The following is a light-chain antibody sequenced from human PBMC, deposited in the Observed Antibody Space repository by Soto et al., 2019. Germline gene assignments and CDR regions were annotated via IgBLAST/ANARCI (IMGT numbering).Light chain of an antibody. CDR3: CSYAGSYTYV. CDR1: SSDVGGHNY. V-gene: IGLV2-11*01. Sequence: QSVRTQSRSLSGSPGQSVTISCTGTSSDVGGHNYVSWYQQHPGKAPQLMIYDVTKRPSGVPDRFSGSKSGSTASLTISGLQAEDEADYYCCSYAGSYTYVFGTGTKVTVL. CDR2: DVT. J-gene: IGLJ1*01.